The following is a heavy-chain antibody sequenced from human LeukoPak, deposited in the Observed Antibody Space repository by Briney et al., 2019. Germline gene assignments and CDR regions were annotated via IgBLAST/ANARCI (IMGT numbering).Heavy chain of an antibody. CDR3: VRDGGEYSDSSGSASAPTLYY. J-gene: IGHJ4*01. Sequence: GGSLRLSCAASGFTFSSYGMHWVRQAPGKGLEWVSVIWYDGSNKYYVDSVEGRFTISRDNSKNTVHLQMNTLRAEDTAVYYCVRDGGEYSDSSGSASAPTLYY. CDR1: GFTFSSYG. V-gene: IGHV3-33*01. CDR2: IWYDGSNK. D-gene: IGHD3-22*01.